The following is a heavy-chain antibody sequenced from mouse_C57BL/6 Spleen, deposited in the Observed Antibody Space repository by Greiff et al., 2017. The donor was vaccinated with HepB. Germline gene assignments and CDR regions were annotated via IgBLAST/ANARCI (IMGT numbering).Heavy chain of an antibody. Sequence: QVQLQQSGAELVRPGASVTLSCKASGYTFTDYEMHWVKQTPVHGLEWIGAIDPETGGTAYNQQFKGKAILNADKSSSTTYMELRSLTSEDSAVYYCTRRSTTVVATGDAMDYWGQGTSVTVSS. CDR3: TRRSTTVVATGDAMDY. D-gene: IGHD1-1*01. CDR1: GYTFTDYE. CDR2: IDPETGGT. V-gene: IGHV1-15*01. J-gene: IGHJ4*01.